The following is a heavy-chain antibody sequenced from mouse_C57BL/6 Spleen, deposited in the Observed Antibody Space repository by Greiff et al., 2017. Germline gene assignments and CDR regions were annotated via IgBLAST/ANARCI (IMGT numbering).Heavy chain of an antibody. CDR2: IYPGDGDT. V-gene: IGHV1-82*01. CDR3: AGRGDYDDY. D-gene: IGHD2-4*01. CDR1: GYAFSSSW. J-gene: IGHJ2*01. Sequence: VQLQQSGPELVKPGASVKISCKASGYAFSSSWMNWVKQRPGQGLAWIGRIYPGDGDTKYTGQFKGKATLTADKSSSTSYMQLSSLTSEDSAVYFWAGRGDYDDYWGKGTTLTVSS.